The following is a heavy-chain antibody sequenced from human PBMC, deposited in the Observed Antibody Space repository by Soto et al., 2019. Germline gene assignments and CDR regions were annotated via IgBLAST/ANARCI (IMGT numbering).Heavy chain of an antibody. CDR2: IIPILGIA. V-gene: IGHV1-69*02. CDR3: ARGFGCSGGRCYSPRFDP. Sequence: SVKVSCKASGGTFSSYTISWVRQAPGQGLEWMGRIIPILGIANYAQKFQGRVTITRDTSASTAYMELSSLTSEDTAMYYCARGFGCSGGRCYSPRFDPWGQGALVTVSS. J-gene: IGHJ5*02. CDR1: GGTFSSYT. D-gene: IGHD2-15*01.